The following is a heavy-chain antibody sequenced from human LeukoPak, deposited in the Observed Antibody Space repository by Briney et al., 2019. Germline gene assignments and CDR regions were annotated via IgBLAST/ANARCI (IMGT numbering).Heavy chain of an antibody. D-gene: IGHD3-22*01. CDR1: GGSISSYY. V-gene: IGHV4-59*01. CDR2: IYYSGST. J-gene: IGHJ3*02. CDR3: ARVLGYYYDSSGYLDAFDI. Sequence: SETLSLTCTVFGGSISSYYWSWIRQPPGKGLEWIGYIYYSGSTNYNPSLKSRVTISVDTSKNQFSLKLSSVTAADTAVYYCARVLGYYYDSSGYLDAFDIWGQGTMVTVSS.